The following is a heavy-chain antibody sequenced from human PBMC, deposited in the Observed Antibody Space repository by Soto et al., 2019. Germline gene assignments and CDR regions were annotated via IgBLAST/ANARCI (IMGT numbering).Heavy chain of an antibody. CDR3: AKVGLYDSSGYYYALDY. Sequence: RRLSCAASGFTFSSYAMSWVRQAPGKGLEWVSAISGSGGSTYYADSMKGRFTISRDNSKNTLYLQMNSLRAEDTAVYYCAKVGLYDSSGYYYALDYWGQGTLVTVSS. J-gene: IGHJ4*02. D-gene: IGHD3-22*01. CDR2: ISGSGGST. CDR1: GFTFSSYA. V-gene: IGHV3-23*01.